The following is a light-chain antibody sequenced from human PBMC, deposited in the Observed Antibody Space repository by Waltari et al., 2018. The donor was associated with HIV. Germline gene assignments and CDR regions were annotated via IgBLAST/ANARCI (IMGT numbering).Light chain of an antibody. Sequence: QSALTQPASVSGFLGQSINISCTGISTDSRFYQYVSWYQQYPGKIPRLIIFDINNRPSGVSDHCSGSSSGNSASLTFSGLQSGDEAHYYCASNRLDYTLIFGGGTKLTVL. CDR1: STDSRFYQY. CDR2: DIN. V-gene: IGLV2-14*03. CDR3: ASNRLDYTLI. J-gene: IGLJ2*01.